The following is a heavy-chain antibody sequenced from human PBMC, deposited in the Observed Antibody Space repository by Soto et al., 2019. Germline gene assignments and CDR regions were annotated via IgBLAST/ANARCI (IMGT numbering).Heavy chain of an antibody. CDR3: ARLALMSNNRVDP. J-gene: IGHJ5*02. CDR1: GGSISSGDYY. CDR2: IYYSGRT. Sequence: SETLSLTCTVSGGSISSGDYYWSWIRQPPGKGLEWIGYIYYSGRTYYNPSLKSRVTIPVDTSKNQFSLKLSSVTAADTAVYYCARLALMSNNRVDPWGQGTLVTVSS. V-gene: IGHV4-30-4*01. D-gene: IGHD2-8*01.